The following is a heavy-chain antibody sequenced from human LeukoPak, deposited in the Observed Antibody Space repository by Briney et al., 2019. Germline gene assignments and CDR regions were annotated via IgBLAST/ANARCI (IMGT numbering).Heavy chain of an antibody. D-gene: IGHD3-3*01. CDR2: INPNSGGT. CDR1: GYTFTGYC. V-gene: IGHV1-2*04. J-gene: IGHJ6*02. Sequence: GASVKVSRKASGYTFTGYCMHWVRQAPGQGLEWMGWINPNSGGTNYAQKFQGWVTMSRDTSISTAYMELSRLRSDDTAVYYSARGKTIFGVVLRYGMDVWGQGTTVTVCS. CDR3: ARGKTIFGVVLRYGMDV.